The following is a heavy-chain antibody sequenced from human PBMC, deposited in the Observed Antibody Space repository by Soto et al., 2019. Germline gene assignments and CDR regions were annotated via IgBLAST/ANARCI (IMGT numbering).Heavy chain of an antibody. CDR3: AKDRAITMIVVEFDY. D-gene: IGHD3-22*01. CDR2: ISGSGGST. J-gene: IGHJ4*02. V-gene: IGHV3-23*01. CDR1: GFTFSSYA. Sequence: GGSLRLSCAASGFTFSSYAMSWVRQAPGKGLEWVSAISGSGGSTYHADSVKGRFTISRDNSKNTLYLQMNSLRAEDTAVYYCAKDRAITMIVVEFDYWGQGTLVTVSS.